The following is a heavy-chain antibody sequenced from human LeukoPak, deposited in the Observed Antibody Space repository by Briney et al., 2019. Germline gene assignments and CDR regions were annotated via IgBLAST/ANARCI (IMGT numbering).Heavy chain of an antibody. D-gene: IGHD1-26*01. J-gene: IGHJ4*02. CDR2: ISSDGTRT. Sequence: GGSLRLSCAVSGFTFSTHWMHWVRQAPGKGLVWVSRISSDGTRTNYADSVKGRFTISRDNAKNTLYLQMNSLRAEDTAVYYCAKVLGSYPNYPLDYWGQGTLVTVSS. V-gene: IGHV3-74*01. CDR1: GFTFSTHW. CDR3: AKVLGSYPNYPLDY.